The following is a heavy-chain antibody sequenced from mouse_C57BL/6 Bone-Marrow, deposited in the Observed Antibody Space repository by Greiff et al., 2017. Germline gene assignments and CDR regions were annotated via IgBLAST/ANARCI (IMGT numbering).Heavy chain of an antibody. D-gene: IGHD1-1*01. CDR2: LYPGGGYT. Sequence: VQLQQSGAELVRPGTSVKMSCKASGYTFTNYWIGWAKQRPGHGLEWIGDLYPGGGYTNYNEKFKGKATLTADKSSSTAYMQFSSLTSEDSANYYCVLRDYYAMDYWGQGTSVTVSS. CDR1: GYTFTNYW. V-gene: IGHV1-63*01. J-gene: IGHJ4*01. CDR3: VLRDYYAMDY.